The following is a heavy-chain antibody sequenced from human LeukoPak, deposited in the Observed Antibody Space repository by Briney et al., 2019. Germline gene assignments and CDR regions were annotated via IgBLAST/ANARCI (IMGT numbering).Heavy chain of an antibody. J-gene: IGHJ3*02. CDR1: GGSFSGYY. CDR2: INHSGST. Sequence: PSETLSLTCAVYGGSFSGYYWSWIHQPPGKGLEWIGEINHSGSTNYNPSLKSRVTISVDTSKNQFPLKLSSVTAADTAVYFCARGPYSYDSSGAFDIWGQGTMVTVSS. D-gene: IGHD3-22*01. CDR3: ARGPYSYDSSGAFDI. V-gene: IGHV4-34*01.